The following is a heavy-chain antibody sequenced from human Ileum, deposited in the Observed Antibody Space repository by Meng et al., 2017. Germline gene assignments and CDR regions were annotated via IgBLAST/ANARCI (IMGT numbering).Heavy chain of an antibody. CDR1: GGSIKSNSFS. V-gene: IGHV4-39*07. CDR2: IYEGGTT. D-gene: IGHD2-15*01. Sequence: SETLSLTCTVSGGSIKSNSFSWAWIRQSPGKGLEWIGSIYEGGTTLYNPSLKSRVTISAETSKSQLSLKLRSVTAADTAVYFCSRGPPPRYCRGATCTFDYWGRGSLVTVSS. J-gene: IGHJ4*02. CDR3: SRGPPPRYCRGATCTFDY.